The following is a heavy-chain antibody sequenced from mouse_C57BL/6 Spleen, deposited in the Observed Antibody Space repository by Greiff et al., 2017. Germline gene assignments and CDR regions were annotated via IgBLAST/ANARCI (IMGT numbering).Heavy chain of an antibody. Sequence: EVKLVESGGGLVKPGGSLKLSCAASGFTFSSYAMSWVRQTPEKRLEWVATISDGGSYTYYPDNVKGRFTISRDNAKNNLYLQMSHLKSEDTAMYYCARDQEGGSCDYWGQGTTLTVSS. V-gene: IGHV5-4*01. J-gene: IGHJ2*01. CDR3: ARDQEGGSCDY. CDR2: ISDGGSYT. CDR1: GFTFSSYA.